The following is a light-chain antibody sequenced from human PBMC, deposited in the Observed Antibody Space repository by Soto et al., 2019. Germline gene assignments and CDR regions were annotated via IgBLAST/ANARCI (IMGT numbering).Light chain of an antibody. J-gene: IGKJ5*01. Sequence: DIQLTQSPSSLSASVGDRVTITCRASQTIHIYLNWYRQKPGEAPRLLIYDASNLESGVPSRFSGSGSGTDFTLTISSLQHEDFTTYYCQQSYTTVTFGQGTRLEIK. CDR1: QTIHIY. CDR3: QQSYTTVT. CDR2: DAS. V-gene: IGKV1-39*01.